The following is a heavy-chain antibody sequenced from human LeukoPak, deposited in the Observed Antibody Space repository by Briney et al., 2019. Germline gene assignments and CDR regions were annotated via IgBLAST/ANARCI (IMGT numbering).Heavy chain of an antibody. CDR1: GGSISSGGYY. CDR2: IYYSGST. CDR3: ARDLMSNTGIFGVVIPLGY. J-gene: IGHJ4*02. D-gene: IGHD3-3*01. Sequence: SETLSLTCTVSGGSISSGGYYWSWIRQHPGKGLEWIGYIYYSGSTYYNPSLKSRVTISVDTSKNQFSLKLGSMTAADTAVYYCARDLMSNTGIFGVVIPLGYWGQGTLVTVSS. V-gene: IGHV4-31*03.